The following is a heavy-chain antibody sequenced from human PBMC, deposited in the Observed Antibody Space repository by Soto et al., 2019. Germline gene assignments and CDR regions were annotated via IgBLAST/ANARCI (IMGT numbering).Heavy chain of an antibody. CDR2: IIPIFGTA. D-gene: IGHD5-12*01. Sequence: ASVKVSCKASGGTFSSYAIGWVRQAPGQGLEWMGGIIPIFGTANYAQKFQGRVTITADESTSTAYMELSSLRSEDTAVYYCARVEGPGGSDYWGQGTLVTVSS. CDR3: ARVEGPGGSDY. V-gene: IGHV1-69*13. J-gene: IGHJ4*02. CDR1: GGTFSSYA.